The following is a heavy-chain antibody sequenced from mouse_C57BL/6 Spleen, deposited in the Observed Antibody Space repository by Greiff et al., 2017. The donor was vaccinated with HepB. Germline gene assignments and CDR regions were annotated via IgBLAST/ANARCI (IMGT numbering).Heavy chain of an antibody. CDR1: GFTFSDYG. Sequence: DVHLVESGGGLVKPGGSLKLSCAASGFTFSDYGMHWVRQAPEKGLEWVAYISSGSSTIYYADTVKGRFTISRDNAKNTLFLQMTSLRSEDTAMYYCARGSNNAMDYWGQGTSVTVSS. D-gene: IGHD2-5*01. CDR3: ARGSNNAMDY. V-gene: IGHV5-17*01. J-gene: IGHJ4*01. CDR2: ISSGSSTI.